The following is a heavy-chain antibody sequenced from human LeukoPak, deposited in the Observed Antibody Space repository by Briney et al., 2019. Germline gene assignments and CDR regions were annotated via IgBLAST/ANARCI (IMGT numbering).Heavy chain of an antibody. CDR2: IYYSGGT. CDR3: ARARWILDYYYYYYMDV. CDR1: GGSISSYY. D-gene: IGHD5-18*01. Sequence: SETLSLTCTVSGGSISSYYWSWIRQPPGKGLEWIGYIYYSGGTNYNPSLKSRVTISVDTSKNQFSLKLSSVTAADTAVYYCARARWILDYYYYYYMDVWGKGTTVTVSS. V-gene: IGHV4-59*01. J-gene: IGHJ6*03.